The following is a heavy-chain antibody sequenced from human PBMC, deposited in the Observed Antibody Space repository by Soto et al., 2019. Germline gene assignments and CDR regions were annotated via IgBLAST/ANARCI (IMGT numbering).Heavy chain of an antibody. Sequence: ASVKVSCKASGYTFTSYYIHWVRQAPGQGLEWMGIINPSGGSTSYAQKFQGRVTMTRDTSTSTVYMELSSLRSEDTAVYYCAREVGDIVVVPAAAPADYGMDVWGQGTTVTVSS. D-gene: IGHD2-2*01. CDR1: GYTFTSYY. CDR2: INPSGGST. V-gene: IGHV1-46*03. CDR3: AREVGDIVVVPAAAPADYGMDV. J-gene: IGHJ6*02.